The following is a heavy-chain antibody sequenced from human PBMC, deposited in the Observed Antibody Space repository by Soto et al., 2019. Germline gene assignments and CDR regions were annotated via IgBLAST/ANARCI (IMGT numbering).Heavy chain of an antibody. Sequence: QVQLVQSGAEVKKPGSSVRVSCKASGGTFSSYAISWVRQAPGQGLEWIGGIIPIFGTENYAQKFQGRVTITADESTSTAYMELSSLRSEDTAVYYCARYRIAGSKYYYGMDVWGQGTTVTVSS. J-gene: IGHJ6*02. CDR2: IIPIFGTE. V-gene: IGHV1-69*01. CDR3: ARYRIAGSKYYYGMDV. CDR1: GGTFSSYA. D-gene: IGHD6-13*01.